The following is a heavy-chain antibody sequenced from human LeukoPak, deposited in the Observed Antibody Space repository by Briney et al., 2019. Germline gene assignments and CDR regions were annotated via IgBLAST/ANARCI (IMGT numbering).Heavy chain of an antibody. J-gene: IGHJ4*02. CDR1: GGTFSSYA. CDR3: ARDGGWRDGPIADY. V-gene: IGHV1-69*06. Sequence: GASVKVSCKASGGTFSSYAISWVRQAPGQGLEWMGGIIPIFGTANYAQKFQGRVTITADKSTSTAYMELSSLRSEDTAVYYCARDGGWRDGPIADYWGQGTLVTVSP. CDR2: IIPIFGTA. D-gene: IGHD5-24*01.